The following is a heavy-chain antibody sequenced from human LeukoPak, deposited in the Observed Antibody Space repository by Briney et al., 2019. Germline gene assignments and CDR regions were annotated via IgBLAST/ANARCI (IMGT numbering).Heavy chain of an antibody. V-gene: IGHV1-2*02. CDR2: INPNSGGT. J-gene: IGHJ4*02. CDR3: ARLTGDGYNYDY. Sequence: ASVKVSCKASGYTFTGYYMHWVRQAPGQGLEWMGWINPNSGGTNYAQKFQGRVTVTRDTSISTAYMELSRLRSDDTAVYYCARLTGDGYNYDYWSQGTLVTVST. D-gene: IGHD5-24*01. CDR1: GYTFTGYY.